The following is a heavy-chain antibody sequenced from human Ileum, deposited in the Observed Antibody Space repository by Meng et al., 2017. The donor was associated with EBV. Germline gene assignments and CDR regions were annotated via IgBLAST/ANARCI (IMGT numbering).Heavy chain of an antibody. CDR1: GFRFNIYA. Sequence: GHLLESGGGLVLPCGSLRLSWAASGFRFNIYAMNWDRQAPGRGMEWVSGISGSGRTTYYADSVKGRFSISRDNSGNTVYLQMNSLRADDTAVYYCSNLPYSYWGQGTLVT. CDR2: ISGSGRTT. J-gene: IGHJ4*02. D-gene: IGHD4-11*01. CDR3: SNLPYSY. V-gene: IGHV3-23*01.